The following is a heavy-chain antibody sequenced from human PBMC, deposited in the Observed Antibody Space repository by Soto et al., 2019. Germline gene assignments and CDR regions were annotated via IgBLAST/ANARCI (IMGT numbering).Heavy chain of an antibody. D-gene: IGHD4-17*01. CDR2: INHSGST. CDR1: GGSISSGGYY. CDR3: ARGLSSSYGDYPDIRRPNWFDP. V-gene: IGHV4-39*07. Sequence: SETLSLTCTVSGGSISSGGYYWSWIRQPPGKGLEWIGEINHSGSTNYNPSLKSRVTISVDTSKNQFSLNLSSVTAADTAVYYCARGLSSSYGDYPDIRRPNWFDPWGQGTLVTVSS. J-gene: IGHJ5*02.